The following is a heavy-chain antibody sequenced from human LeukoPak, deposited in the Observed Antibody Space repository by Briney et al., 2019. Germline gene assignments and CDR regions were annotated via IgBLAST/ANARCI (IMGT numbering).Heavy chain of an antibody. CDR1: GFNFNFYT. CDR3: ARGGFSADALDI. CDR2: ISSTGKTS. D-gene: IGHD6-25*01. J-gene: IGHJ3*02. Sequence: GGSLRLSCAASGFNFNFYTFNWVRQAPGKGLEWLSYISSTGKTSYYADSAKGRFTISRDNVKNLLFLEMSSLRVDDTAVYYCARGGFSADALDIWGQGTWVAVSA. V-gene: IGHV3-48*01.